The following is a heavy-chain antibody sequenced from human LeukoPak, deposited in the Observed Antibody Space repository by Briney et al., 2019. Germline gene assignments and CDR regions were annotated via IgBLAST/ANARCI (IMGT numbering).Heavy chain of an antibody. V-gene: IGHV4-59*12. J-gene: IGHJ6*03. CDR1: GGSISDYY. Sequence: SETLSLTCTVSGGSISDYYWSWIRQPPGKGLEWIGYIYYSGSTNYNPSLKSRVTMSVDTSKNQFSLKLTSVTAADTAVYYCARGAGYSREVNYYHYMDVWGKGTTVTVSS. CDR2: IYYSGST. CDR3: ARGAGYSREVNYYHYMDV. D-gene: IGHD5-12*01.